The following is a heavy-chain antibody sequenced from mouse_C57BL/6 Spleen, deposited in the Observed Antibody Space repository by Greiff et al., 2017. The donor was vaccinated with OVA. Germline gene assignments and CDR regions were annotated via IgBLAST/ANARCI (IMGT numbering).Heavy chain of an antibody. Sequence: EVQVVESGPGLVKPSQSLSLTCSVTGYSITSGYYWNWIRQFPGNKLEWMGYISYDGSNNYNPSLKNRISITRDTSKNQFFLKLNSVTTEDTATYYCARDDDYDGFDYWGQGTTLTVSS. D-gene: IGHD2-4*01. CDR2: ISYDGSN. CDR1: GYSITSGYY. J-gene: IGHJ2*01. CDR3: ARDDDYDGFDY. V-gene: IGHV3-6*01.